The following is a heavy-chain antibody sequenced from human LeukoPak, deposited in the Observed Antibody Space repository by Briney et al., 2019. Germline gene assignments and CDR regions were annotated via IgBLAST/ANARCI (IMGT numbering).Heavy chain of an antibody. Sequence: SETLSLTCTVSGGSISSGGYYWSWIRQHPGKGLEWIGYIYYSGSTYYNPSLKSRVTISVDTSKNQFSLKLSSVTAADTAVYYCANVVTASNRYFDLWGRGTLVTVSS. CDR1: GGSISSGGYY. CDR3: ANVVTASNRYFDL. D-gene: IGHD2-21*02. V-gene: IGHV4-31*03. J-gene: IGHJ2*01. CDR2: IYYSGST.